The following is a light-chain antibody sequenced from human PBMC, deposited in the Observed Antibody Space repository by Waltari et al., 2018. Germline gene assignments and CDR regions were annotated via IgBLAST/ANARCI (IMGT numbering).Light chain of an antibody. CDR2: GKN. J-gene: IGLJ1*01. V-gene: IGLV3-19*01. CDR1: GLRGSY. Sequence: SSELTQHPAVSVALGQTVTIKCQGDGLRGSYASWYKQKPGQAPVLVIFGKNNRPSGIPDRFSGSSSGNTGSLTITGAQAEDEADYYCYSRDSSGDHLRVFGTGTRVTVL. CDR3: YSRDSSGDHLRV.